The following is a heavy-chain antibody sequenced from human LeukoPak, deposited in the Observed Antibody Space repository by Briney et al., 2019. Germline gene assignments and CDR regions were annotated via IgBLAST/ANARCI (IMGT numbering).Heavy chain of an antibody. CDR3: ASILRGAIDI. CDR1: GFTVSCNE. J-gene: IGHJ3*02. CDR2: LYGGGNK. Sequence: GGSLRLSGAASGFTVSCNELCWLRPAPGKVLEGVSLLYGGGNKYYADSVKGRLTISRDNSKNTLFLQMNSLRAEDTAVYYFASILRGAIDIWGQGTMVTVSS. V-gene: IGHV3-53*01.